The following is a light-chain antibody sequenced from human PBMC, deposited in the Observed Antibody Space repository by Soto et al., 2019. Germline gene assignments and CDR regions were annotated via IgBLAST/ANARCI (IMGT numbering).Light chain of an antibody. CDR1: QSVSSY. CDR2: DAS. V-gene: IGKV3-11*01. CDR3: QQRSEWPLT. Sequence: EMGLRQGPATLSLTPGERAAVSCRASQSVSSYLAWYQQKPGQAPRLLIYDASNRATGIPARFSGSGSGTDFTLTTSSLEPEDFAVYYCQQRSEWPLTFGGGTKVDIK. J-gene: IGKJ4*01.